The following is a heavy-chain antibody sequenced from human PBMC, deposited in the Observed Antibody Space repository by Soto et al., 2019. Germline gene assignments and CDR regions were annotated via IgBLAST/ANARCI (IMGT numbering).Heavy chain of an antibody. CDR3: ARSGPVPAAIATRGNWFDP. J-gene: IGHJ5*02. CDR1: GYIFTSHA. V-gene: IGHV1-3*01. D-gene: IGHD2-2*01. CDR2: INGGNGNT. Sequence: QAQLVQSGAEVKKPGASVKVSCKASGYIFTSHAIHWVRQAPGQRLEWMGWINGGNGNTKYSQKFQARLTLTRDTAARTAYMELSSLTSEDTAVYYCARSGPVPAAIATRGNWFDPWGQGTLVTVSS.